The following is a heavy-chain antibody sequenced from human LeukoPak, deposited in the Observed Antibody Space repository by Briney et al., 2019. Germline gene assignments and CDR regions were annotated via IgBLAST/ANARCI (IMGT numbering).Heavy chain of an antibody. CDR1: GYSFTSYW. Sequence: GESLKISCKGSGYSFTSYWISWVRQMPGKGLERMGRIDPSDSYTNYSPSFQGHVTISADKSISTAYLQWSSLKASDTAMYYCARRVGTMVRGVLFDIWGQGTMVTVSS. D-gene: IGHD3-10*01. CDR3: ARRVGTMVRGVLFDI. CDR2: IDPSDSYT. V-gene: IGHV5-10-1*01. J-gene: IGHJ3*02.